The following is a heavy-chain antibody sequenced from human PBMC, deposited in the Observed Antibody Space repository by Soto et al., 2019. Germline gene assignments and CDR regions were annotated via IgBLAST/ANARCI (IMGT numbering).Heavy chain of an antibody. D-gene: IGHD5-12*01. CDR3: ARGSKAGDGYNSVDYYYYGMDV. J-gene: IGHJ6*02. Sequence: GGSLRLSCAVSGFTFSTYGMHWVRQAPGKGLEWVAVISYDGNYIYYADSVKGRSTISRDNSKYTLYLQMNSLRGEDTAVYYCARGSKAGDGYNSVDYYYYGMDVWGQGTTVTVSS. CDR2: ISYDGNYI. CDR1: GFTFSTYG. V-gene: IGHV3-30*03.